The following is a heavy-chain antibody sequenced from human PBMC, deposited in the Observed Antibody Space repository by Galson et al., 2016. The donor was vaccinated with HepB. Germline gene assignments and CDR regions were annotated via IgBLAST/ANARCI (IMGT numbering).Heavy chain of an antibody. D-gene: IGHD1-14*01. CDR2: XNPSIGXA. CDR3: TREPLNWDEPPLDF. Sequence: SVKVSCKASGYPFTGYYMHWVRQAXXQGLXXMGXXNPSIGXAXXAQKLXGRVTMTSDTSISTAHMDLRSLTSDDTAVYFCTREPLNWDEPPLDFWGQGTLVTVSS. J-gene: IGHJ4*02. V-gene: IGHV1-2*02. CDR1: GYPFTGYY.